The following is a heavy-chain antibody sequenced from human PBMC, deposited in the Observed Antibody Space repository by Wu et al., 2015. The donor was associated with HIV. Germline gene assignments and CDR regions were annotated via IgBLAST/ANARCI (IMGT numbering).Heavy chain of an antibody. CDR3: ARFPTYDSGSYYFGGYYYYGMDV. CDR1: GYTFTSYD. CDR2: MNPNSGNT. J-gene: IGHJ6*02. Sequence: QVQLVQSGAEVKKPGASVKVSCKASGYTFTSYDINWVRQATGQGLEWMGWMNPNSGNTGYAQKFQGRVTMTRNTSISTAYMELSSLRSEDTAVYYCARFPTYDSGSYYFGGYYYYGMDVWGQGTAVTVSS. D-gene: IGHD3-10*01. V-gene: IGHV1-8*01.